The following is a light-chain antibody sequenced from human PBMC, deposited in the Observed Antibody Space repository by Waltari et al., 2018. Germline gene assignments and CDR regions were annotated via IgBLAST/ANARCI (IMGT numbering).Light chain of an antibody. CDR2: DAA. V-gene: IGKV3-11*01. CDR1: QSVRTY. CDR3: QLRSKWLRT. Sequence: PSRRAGQSVRTYLAWYQQRPGQAPRLLIYDAATRATAIPARFSGSGSGTDFTLTISSLEPEDFAVYYCQLRSKWLRTFGQGTKVEV. J-gene: IGKJ1*01.